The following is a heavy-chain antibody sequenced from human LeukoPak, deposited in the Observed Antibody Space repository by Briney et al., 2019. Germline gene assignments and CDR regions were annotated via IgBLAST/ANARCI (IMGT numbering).Heavy chain of an antibody. CDR3: ARQGAIMIPTHFDS. D-gene: IGHD3-16*01. V-gene: IGHV5-51*01. CDR2: VSPGDSGT. J-gene: IGHJ4*02. Sequence: GESLKISCQGSGYSFTNYWIGWVRQMPGKGLEWMGVVSPGDSGTRYSPSFQGQVTISADKSINTAYLQWSSLKASDTAMYYCARQGAIMIPTHFDSWGQGTLVSVSS. CDR1: GYSFTNYW.